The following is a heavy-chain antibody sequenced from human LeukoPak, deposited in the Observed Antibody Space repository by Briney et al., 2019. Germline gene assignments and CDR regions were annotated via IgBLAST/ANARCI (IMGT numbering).Heavy chain of an antibody. V-gene: IGHV3-9*01. J-gene: IGHJ6*02. CDR2: ISCNSGRI. CDR3: AKANCGGDCYPAEDYYGMDV. Sequence: PGGSLRLSCAASGFTFDDYAMHWVRQAPGKGLEWVSGISCNSGRIGYAESVKGRVTISRDNAKNSLYLQMSSLRAEDTALYYCAKANCGGDCYPAEDYYGMDVWRQGATVTVSS. D-gene: IGHD2-21*02. CDR1: GFTFDDYA.